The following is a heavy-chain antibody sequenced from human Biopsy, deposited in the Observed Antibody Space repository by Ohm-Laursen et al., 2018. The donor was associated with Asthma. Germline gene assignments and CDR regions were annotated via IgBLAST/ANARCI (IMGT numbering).Heavy chain of an antibody. CDR2: INAGNGNT. CDR3: AREAYDILTGYYGGGGMDV. J-gene: IGHJ6*02. V-gene: IGHV1-3*01. Sequence: GASMKVSCNASGYTFINYAIHWVRQAPGQRLEWMGWINAGNGNTKYSQKFQGRVTMTTDTSTSTAYMELRSLRSDDTAVYYCAREAYDILTGYYGGGGMDVWGQGTTVTVSS. D-gene: IGHD3-9*01. CDR1: GYTFINYA.